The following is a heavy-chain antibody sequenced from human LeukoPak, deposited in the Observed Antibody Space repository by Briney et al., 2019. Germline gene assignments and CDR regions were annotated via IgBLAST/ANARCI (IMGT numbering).Heavy chain of an antibody. V-gene: IGHV3-53*01. CDR1: GFTFSSYW. D-gene: IGHD4/OR15-4a*01. CDR2: IYSDNT. CDR3: ARRAGAYSHPCDY. Sequence: GGSLRLSCAASGFTFSSYWMSWVRQAPGKGLEWVSFIYSDNTHYSDSVKGRFTISRDNSKNTLYLQMNSLRAEDTAVYYCARRAGAYSHPCDYWGQGTLVTVSS. J-gene: IGHJ4*02.